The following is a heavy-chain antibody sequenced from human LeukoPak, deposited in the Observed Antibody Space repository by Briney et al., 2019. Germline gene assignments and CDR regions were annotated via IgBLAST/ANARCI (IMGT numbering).Heavy chain of an antibody. J-gene: IGHJ4*02. CDR3: ARGPSRRSSSSCDLHY. CDR1: GGSISSGTYY. Sequence: SETLSLTCTVSGGSISSGTYYWSWIRQPAGKGLEWIGRIYTSGSTNYNPSLKSRVTISVDRTKNQFSLKLSSVTATDTAVYYCARGPSRRSSSSCDLHYWGQGTLVTVSS. D-gene: IGHD2-2*01. CDR2: IYTSGST. V-gene: IGHV4-61*02.